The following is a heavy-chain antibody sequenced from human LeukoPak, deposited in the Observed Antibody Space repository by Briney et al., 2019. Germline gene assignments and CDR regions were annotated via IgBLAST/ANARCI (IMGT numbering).Heavy chain of an antibody. CDR1: GFTFRDYA. D-gene: IGHD2-2*01. CDR2: ISGSGGST. J-gene: IGHJ4*02. Sequence: GGSLRLSCAASGFTFRDYAMTWVRQAPGKGLEWVSAISGSGGSTYYADSVKGRFTISRDNSKNTLYLQMNSLRAEDTAVYYCAKAFTVGYCSSTSCSQGSDYWGQGTLVTVSS. V-gene: IGHV3-23*01. CDR3: AKAFTVGYCSSTSCSQGSDY.